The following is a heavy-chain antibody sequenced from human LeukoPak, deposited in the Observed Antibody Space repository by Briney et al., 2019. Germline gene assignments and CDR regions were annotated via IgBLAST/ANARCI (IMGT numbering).Heavy chain of an antibody. CDR1: GFTFSSYA. CDR3: ARDPSSSSSVGGYLDY. J-gene: IGHJ4*02. CDR2: ISGSGANT. Sequence: PGGSLRLSCAASGFTFSSYAMSWVRQAPGKGLEWVSAISGSGANTYYADSVKGRFTVSRGNSKNTVYLQMNSLRAEDTAVYYCARDPSSSSSVGGYLDYWGQGTLVTVSS. D-gene: IGHD6-6*01. V-gene: IGHV3-23*01.